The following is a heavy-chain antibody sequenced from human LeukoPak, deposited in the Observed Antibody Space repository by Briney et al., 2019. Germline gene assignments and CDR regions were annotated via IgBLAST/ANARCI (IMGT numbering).Heavy chain of an antibody. CDR1: GFTFSSYS. J-gene: IGHJ1*01. V-gene: IGHV3-21*01. CDR3: ARDGPTEYFQH. Sequence: GGSLRLSCAASGFTFSSYSMNWVRRAPGKGLEWVSSISSSSSYIYYADSVKGRFTISRDNAKNSLYLQMNSLRAEDTAVYYCARDGPTEYFQHWGQGTLVTVSS. CDR2: ISSSSSYI.